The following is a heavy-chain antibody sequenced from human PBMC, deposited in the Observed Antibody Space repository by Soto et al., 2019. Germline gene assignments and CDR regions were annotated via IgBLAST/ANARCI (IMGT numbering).Heavy chain of an antibody. CDR3: ARAFCSGGSCYLDY. CDR2: ISAYSGNT. D-gene: IGHD2-15*01. Sequence: QVQLVQSGGEVKKPGAAVKVSCKASGYTFTTFGIGWVRQAPEQGLEWMGWISAYSGNTEYPEKLQGRVTMTIDTSTSTTYMELRSLRSDDTAVYYCARAFCSGGSCYLDYWGQGALVTVSS. CDR1: GYTFTTFG. J-gene: IGHJ4*02. V-gene: IGHV1-18*01.